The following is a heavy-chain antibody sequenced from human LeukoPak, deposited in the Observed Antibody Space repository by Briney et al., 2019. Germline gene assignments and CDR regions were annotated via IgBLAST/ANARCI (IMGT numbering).Heavy chain of an antibody. CDR3: ASEGIAVAGTHPYYYYGMDV. J-gene: IGHJ6*02. V-gene: IGHV1-46*01. Sequence: ASVKVSCEASGYTFTSYYMHWVRQAPGQGLEWMGIINPSGGSTSYAQKFQGRVTMTRDTSTSTVYMELSSLRSEDTAVYYCASEGIAVAGTHPYYYYGMDVWGQGTTVTVSS. D-gene: IGHD6-19*01. CDR2: INPSGGST. CDR1: GYTFTSYY.